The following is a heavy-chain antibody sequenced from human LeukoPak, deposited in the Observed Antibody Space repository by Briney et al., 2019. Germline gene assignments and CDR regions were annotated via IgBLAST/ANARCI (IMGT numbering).Heavy chain of an antibody. D-gene: IGHD3-16*01. Sequence: GGSLRLSCVVSGFTISSYGMHWVRQAPGKGLEWVAFIRYDGSYKKYADSVKGRFTISRDNAKNSLYLQMNSLRAEDTAVYYCARFTPQGYGWGGYNRFDPWGQGTLVTVSS. CDR3: ARFTPQGYGWGGYNRFDP. CDR1: GFTISSYG. CDR2: IRYDGSYK. V-gene: IGHV3-30*02. J-gene: IGHJ5*02.